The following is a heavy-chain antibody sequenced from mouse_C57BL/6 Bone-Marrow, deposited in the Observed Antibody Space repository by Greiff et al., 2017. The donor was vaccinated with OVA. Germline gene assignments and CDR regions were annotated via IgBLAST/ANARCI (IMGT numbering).Heavy chain of an antibody. CDR2: IYPRSGNT. Sequence: VQLQQSGAELARPGASVKLSCKASGYTFTSYGISWVKQRTGQGLEWIGEIYPRSGNTYYNEKFKGKATLTADKSSSTAYMELLSLTSEDSAVYFCARRGYYYGPWYFDVWGTGTTVTVSS. V-gene: IGHV1-81*01. CDR1: GYTFTSYG. CDR3: ARRGYYYGPWYFDV. J-gene: IGHJ1*03. D-gene: IGHD1-1*01.